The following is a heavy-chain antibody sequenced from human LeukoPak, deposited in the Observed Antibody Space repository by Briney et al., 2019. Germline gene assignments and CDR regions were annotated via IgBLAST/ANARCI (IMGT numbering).Heavy chain of an antibody. Sequence: GGSLRLSCAASGFTFSSYSMNWVRQAPGEGLEWVSSICRSSGYIYYAGSVKGRFTISRDNAKNPLYLQMTSLRAEDTAVYYCARGVYYDSSGYYCYGYWGQGTLVTVSS. CDR1: GFTFSSYS. D-gene: IGHD3-22*01. V-gene: IGHV3-21*01. CDR3: ARGVYYDSSGYYCYGY. CDR2: ICRSSGYI. J-gene: IGHJ4*02.